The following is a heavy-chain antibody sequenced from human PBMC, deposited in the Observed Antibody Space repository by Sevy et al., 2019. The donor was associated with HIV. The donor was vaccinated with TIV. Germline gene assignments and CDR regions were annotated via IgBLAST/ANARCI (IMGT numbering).Heavy chain of an antibody. CDR3: VRDSRIMVTFGGDY. CDR1: GFTFSTFS. D-gene: IGHD3-16*01. J-gene: IGHJ4*02. CDR2: ISSSSDYM. Sequence: GGSLRLSCAASGFTFSTFSMNWVRQAPGKGLVWVSSISSSSDYMYYADSVEGRFTISRDNAKNSLFLQMSSLRAEDTAVYYCVRDSRIMVTFGGDYWGQGTLVTVSS. V-gene: IGHV3-21*01.